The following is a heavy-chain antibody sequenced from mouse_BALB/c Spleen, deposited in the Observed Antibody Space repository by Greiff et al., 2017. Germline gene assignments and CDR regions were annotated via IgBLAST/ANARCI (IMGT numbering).Heavy chain of an antibody. CDR2: ISSGSSTI. D-gene: IGHD1-1*01. CDR1: GFTFSSFG. Sequence: EVKLVESGGGLVQPGGSRKLSCAASGFTFSSFGMHWVRQAPEKGLEWVAYISSGSSTIYYADTVKGRFTISRDNPKNTLFLQMTSLRSEDTAMYYCARRDYGSSFWYFDVWGAGTTVTVSS. V-gene: IGHV5-17*02. J-gene: IGHJ1*01. CDR3: ARRDYGSSFWYFDV.